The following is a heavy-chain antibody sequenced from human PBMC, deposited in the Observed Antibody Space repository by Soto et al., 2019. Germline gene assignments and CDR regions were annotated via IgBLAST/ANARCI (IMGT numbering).Heavy chain of an antibody. V-gene: IGHV3-21*01. J-gene: IGHJ4*02. CDR2: ISSSSSYI. CDR3: ASDQPGYSYGYGLGY. D-gene: IGHD5-18*01. CDR1: GFTFSSYS. Sequence: EVQLVESGGGLVKPGGSLRLSCAASGFTFSSYSMNWVRQAPGKGLEWVSSISSSSSYIYYADSVKGRFTISRDNAKNSRYLQMNGLRAEDTAVYYCASDQPGYSYGYGLGYWGQGTLVTVSS.